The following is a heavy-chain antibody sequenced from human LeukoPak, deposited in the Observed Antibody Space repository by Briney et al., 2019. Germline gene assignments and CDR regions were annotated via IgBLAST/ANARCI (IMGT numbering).Heavy chain of an antibody. CDR1: GYSFTTYW. J-gene: IGHJ4*02. CDR2: IYPGDSDT. Sequence: GESLKISCKGSGYSFTTYWIGWVRQMPGKGLEWMGIIYPGDSDTRYSPSFQGQVTISADKSISTAYLRWSSLKASDTAMYYCARQGAYTVTGFDYWGQGTLVTVSS. CDR3: ARQGAYTVTGFDY. V-gene: IGHV5-51*01. D-gene: IGHD4-11*01.